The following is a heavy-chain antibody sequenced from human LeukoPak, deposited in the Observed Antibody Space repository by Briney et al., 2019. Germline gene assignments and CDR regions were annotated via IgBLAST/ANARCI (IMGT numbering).Heavy chain of an antibody. V-gene: IGHV3-23*01. J-gene: IGHJ4*02. CDR2: ISDSGAYT. Sequence: GGSLRLSRAASGFTFSSYAMDWVRQAPGKGLEWVSYISDSGAYTYYADSVKGRFTISRDNSKNTLSLQMNSLRADDTAVYYCAKVVVGDWGQGTLVTVSS. D-gene: IGHD2-21*01. CDR3: AKVVVGD. CDR1: GFTFSSYA.